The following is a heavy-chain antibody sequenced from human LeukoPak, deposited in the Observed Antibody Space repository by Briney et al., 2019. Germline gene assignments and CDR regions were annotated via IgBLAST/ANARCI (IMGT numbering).Heavy chain of an antibody. Sequence: GGSLRLSCAASGSTFSSYSMNWVRQAPGKGLEWVSSISSSSSYIYYADSVKGRFTISRDNAKNSLYLQMNSLRAEDTAVYYCARDPGGEQQLGFDYWGQGTLVTVSS. D-gene: IGHD6-13*01. J-gene: IGHJ4*02. CDR3: ARDPGGEQQLGFDY. CDR2: ISSSSSYI. CDR1: GSTFSSYS. V-gene: IGHV3-21*01.